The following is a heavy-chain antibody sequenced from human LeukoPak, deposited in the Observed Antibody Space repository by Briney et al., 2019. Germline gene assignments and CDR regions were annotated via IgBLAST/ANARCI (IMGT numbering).Heavy chain of an antibody. D-gene: IGHD2-8*01. CDR1: GGSISSGDYY. V-gene: IGHV4-30-4*08. CDR2: IYYSGST. CDR3: ARQRYCISGVCHGLYYIDY. J-gene: IGHJ4*02. Sequence: PSETLSLTCTVSGGSISSGDYYWSWIRQPPGKGLEWIGYIYYSGSTYYNPSLKSRLTISVDTSKNQFSLKLSSVTAADTAVYYCARQRYCISGVCHGLYYIDYWGQGTLVTVSS.